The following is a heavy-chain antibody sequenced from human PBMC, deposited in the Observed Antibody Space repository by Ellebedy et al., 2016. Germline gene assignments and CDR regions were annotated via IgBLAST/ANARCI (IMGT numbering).Heavy chain of an antibody. CDR2: ISGSAGMT. J-gene: IGHJ2*01. CDR1: GFTFMNYA. V-gene: IGHV3-23*01. D-gene: IGHD7-27*01. CDR3: AKGLTGDRGGWGWYFDL. Sequence: GESLKISCAASGFTFMNYAVSWVRQAPGKGLEWVSTISGSAGMTYYADSVKGRFTISRDNSKDTLYLQMNSLTVEDTAVYYCAKGLTGDRGGWGWYFDLWGRGTLVTVSS.